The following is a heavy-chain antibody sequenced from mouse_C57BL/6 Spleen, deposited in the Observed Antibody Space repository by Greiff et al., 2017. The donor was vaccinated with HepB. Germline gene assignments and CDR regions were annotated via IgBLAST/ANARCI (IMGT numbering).Heavy chain of an antibody. CDR2: LDPSDSYT. CDR3: ARGDFSNYDYAMDY. CDR1: GYTFTSYW. D-gene: IGHD2-5*01. Sequence: QVQLQQPGAELVMPGASVKLSCKASGYTFTSYWMHWVKQRPGPGLEWIGELDPSDSYTNYNQKFKGKSTLTVDKSSSTAYMQLSSLTSEDSAVYYCARGDFSNYDYAMDYWGQGTSVTVSS. J-gene: IGHJ4*01. V-gene: IGHV1-69*01.